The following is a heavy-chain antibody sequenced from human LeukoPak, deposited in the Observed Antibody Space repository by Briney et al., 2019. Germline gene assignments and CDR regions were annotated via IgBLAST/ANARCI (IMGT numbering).Heavy chain of an antibody. V-gene: IGHV1-46*01. J-gene: IGHJ4*02. Sequence: ASVKVSCKASGNIFTNYHLHWVRLAPGRGLEWMGAVYTDGGTITNTRSFQDRVTMTRDLSTRTVYLELSSLNSEDTAVYYCATEAPGSYRFDNWGQEILVTVSS. CDR1: GNIFTNYH. D-gene: IGHD3-10*01. CDR3: ATEAPGSYRFDN. CDR2: VYTDGGTI.